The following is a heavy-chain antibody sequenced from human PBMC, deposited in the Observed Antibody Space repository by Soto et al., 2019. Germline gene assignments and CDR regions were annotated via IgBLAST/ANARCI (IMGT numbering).Heavy chain of an antibody. CDR1: GSSISSGSYY. CDR2: IYHSGST. V-gene: IGHV4-31*03. Sequence: SETLSLTCTVSGSSISSGSYYWSWIRQHPGKGLELIGYIYHSGSTYYNPSLKSRATISLDTSKNQFSLKLSSVTAADTAVYYCARDYMAVVDWGQGTLVTVSS. J-gene: IGHJ4*02. D-gene: IGHD2-15*01. CDR3: ARDYMAVVD.